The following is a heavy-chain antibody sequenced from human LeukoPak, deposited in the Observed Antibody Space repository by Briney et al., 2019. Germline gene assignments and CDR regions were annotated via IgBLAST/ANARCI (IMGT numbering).Heavy chain of an antibody. V-gene: IGHV4-59*08. CDR2: IYYSGST. CDR3: ASLSRYGGYRTDY. J-gene: IGHJ4*02. Sequence: SETLSLTCTVSGGSISSYYWSWIRQPPGKGLEWIGYIYYSGSTNYNPSLKSRVTISVDTSKNQFSLKLSSVTAADTAVYYCASLSRYGGYRTDYWGQGTLVTVSS. CDR1: GGSISSYY. D-gene: IGHD4-17*01.